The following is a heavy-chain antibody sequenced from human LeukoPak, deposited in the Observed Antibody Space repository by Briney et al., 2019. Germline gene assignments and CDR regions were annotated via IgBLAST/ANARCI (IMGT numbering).Heavy chain of an antibody. CDR2: VNPNSGGT. D-gene: IGHD5-12*01. V-gene: IGHV1-2*02. J-gene: IGHJ4*02. CDR3: ARYYSGYDQSLAQNFDY. CDR1: GYTFTGYY. Sequence: ASVKVSCKASGYTFTGYYMHWVRQAPGQGLEWMGWVNPNSGGTNYAQKFQGRVTMTRDTSISTAYMELSRLRSDDTAVYYCARYYSGYDQSLAQNFDYWGQGTLVTVSS.